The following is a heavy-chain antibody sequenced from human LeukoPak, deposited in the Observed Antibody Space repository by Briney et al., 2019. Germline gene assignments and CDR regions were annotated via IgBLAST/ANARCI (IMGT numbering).Heavy chain of an antibody. Sequence: PGGSLRLPCAASGFTFSSYSMNWVRQAPGKGLEWVSYISSSSSMIYYADSVKGRFTISRDNAKNSLYLQMKSLRDEDTAIYYCARDYGDLPARVPYFDYWGQGTLVTVSS. CDR3: ARDYGDLPARVPYFDY. J-gene: IGHJ4*02. V-gene: IGHV3-48*02. CDR1: GFTFSSYS. CDR2: ISSSSSMI. D-gene: IGHD4-17*01.